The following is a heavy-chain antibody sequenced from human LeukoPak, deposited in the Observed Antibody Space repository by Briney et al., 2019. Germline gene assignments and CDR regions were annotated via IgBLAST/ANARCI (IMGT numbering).Heavy chain of an antibody. D-gene: IGHD1-26*01. CDR2: IYPGDSDT. J-gene: IGHJ4*02. V-gene: IGHV5-51*01. Sequence: GESLKISCKGSGYTFSSYWIGWVRQMPGKGLEWMGIIYPGDSDTRYSPSFQGQVTISADKSISTAYLQWSSLEASDTAMYYCARNQMVGATRSPFDYWGQGTLVTVSS. CDR1: GYTFSSYW. CDR3: ARNQMVGATRSPFDY.